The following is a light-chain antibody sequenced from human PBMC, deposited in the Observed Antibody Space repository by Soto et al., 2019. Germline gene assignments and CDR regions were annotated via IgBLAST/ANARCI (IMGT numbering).Light chain of an antibody. CDR1: QSVGND. Sequence: IVMPQSPSTLSVSPGERSAVSGGASQSVGNDLAWYQHKPGQAPRLLTHGASNRATGIPARFSGAGSGTEFTLTISSLQSEDFGVYYCQQYNKWPQTFGQGTRLETK. CDR3: QQYNKWPQT. J-gene: IGKJ5*01. V-gene: IGKV3-15*01. CDR2: GAS.